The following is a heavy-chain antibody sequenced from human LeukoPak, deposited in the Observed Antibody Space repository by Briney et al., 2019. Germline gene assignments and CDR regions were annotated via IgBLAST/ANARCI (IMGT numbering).Heavy chain of an antibody. CDR1: GGSFSGYY. J-gene: IGHJ4*02. CDR2: INHSGST. Sequence: KTSETLSLTCAVYGGSFSGYYWSWIRQPPGKGLEWIGEINHSGSTNYNPSLKSRVTISVDTSKNQFSLKLSSVTAADTAVYYCARVVQGYSSGWCDYWGQGTLVTVSS. D-gene: IGHD6-19*01. CDR3: ARVVQGYSSGWCDY. V-gene: IGHV4-34*01.